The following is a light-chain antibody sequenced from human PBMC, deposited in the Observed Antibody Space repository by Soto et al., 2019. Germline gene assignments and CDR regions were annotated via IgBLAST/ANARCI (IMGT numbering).Light chain of an antibody. Sequence: EIVLTQSPATLSLSPGERATLSCRASQSVSSYLAWYQQKPGQAPKLLISDASNRATGIPARFSGSGSGTDFTLTISSLEPEDFAVYYCQQRSNWRALTVGGGTKVDIK. CDR1: QSVSSY. CDR3: QQRSNWRALT. J-gene: IGKJ4*01. V-gene: IGKV3-11*01. CDR2: DAS.